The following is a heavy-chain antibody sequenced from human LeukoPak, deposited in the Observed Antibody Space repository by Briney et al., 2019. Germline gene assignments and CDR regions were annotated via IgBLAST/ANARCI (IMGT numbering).Heavy chain of an antibody. Sequence: GGSLRLSCAASGFTFSSYSMNWVRQAPGKGREWVGRIKSKTDGGTTDYAAPVKGRFTISRDDSNNTLYLQMNSLKTEDTAVYYCTTNLAGAVTAIYPFDYWGQGTLVTVSS. V-gene: IGHV3-15*01. CDR2: IKSKTDGGTT. J-gene: IGHJ4*02. CDR3: TTNLAGAVTAIYPFDY. CDR1: GFTFSSYS. D-gene: IGHD2-21*02.